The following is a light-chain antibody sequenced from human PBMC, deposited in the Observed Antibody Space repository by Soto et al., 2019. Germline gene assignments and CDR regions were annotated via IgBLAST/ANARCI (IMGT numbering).Light chain of an antibody. CDR3: QQYNAWPYT. J-gene: IGKJ2*01. V-gene: IGKV3-15*01. CDR1: QSVIDN. Sequence: ETVMTQSPATLSVSPGERVTLSCRASQSVIDNLAWYQQKPGQAPRLLMFSASTRATGIPARFSGSGSRTEFTLTISSLQSEDFAVYYCQQYNAWPYTFGQGTKLDLK. CDR2: SAS.